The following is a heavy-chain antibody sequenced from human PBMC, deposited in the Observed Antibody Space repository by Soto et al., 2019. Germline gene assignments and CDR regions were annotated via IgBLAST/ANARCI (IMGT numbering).Heavy chain of an antibody. CDR2: IKEDGTQK. D-gene: IGHD6-19*01. Sequence: RLSCTASGFTFSGYLMSWVRQAPGKGLEWVANIKEDGTQKYYVDSVNGRFTISRDNSNNSLFLEMDSLRAEDTALYYCARDSVSANTDRTVHFEYWGQETL. CDR3: ARDSVSANTDRTVHFEY. J-gene: IGHJ4*02. V-gene: IGHV3-7*03. CDR1: GFTFSGYL.